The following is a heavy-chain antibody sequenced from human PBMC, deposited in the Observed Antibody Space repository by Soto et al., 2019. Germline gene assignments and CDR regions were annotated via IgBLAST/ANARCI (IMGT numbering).Heavy chain of an antibody. J-gene: IGHJ4*02. Sequence: SETLSLTCAVYGGSLSDNYGNWIRQPPGKGLEWVGSIYHSGNTYYNPSLGSRVTISVDTSKNQFSLKLSSVTAADTAVFYCAGLYPYESSGYHLDYWSQGTLVTVSS. CDR1: GGSLSDNY. D-gene: IGHD3-22*01. CDR2: IYHSGNT. V-gene: IGHV4-34*01. CDR3: AGLYPYESSGYHLDY.